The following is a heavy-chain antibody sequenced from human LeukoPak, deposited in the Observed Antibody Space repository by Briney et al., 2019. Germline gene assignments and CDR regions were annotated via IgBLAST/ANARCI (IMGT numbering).Heavy chain of an antibody. D-gene: IGHD3-22*01. CDR1: GFTFNNYG. CDR3: AKADYDSSGYTIDY. V-gene: IGHV3-30*18. Sequence: GKSLRLSCAASGFTFNNYGMHWVRQAPGKGLEWVAVISYDGRNKHYPDSVKGRFTISRDNSKNTLYLQMNSLRAEDTAVYYCAKADYDSSGYTIDYWGQGTLVTVSS. J-gene: IGHJ4*02. CDR2: ISYDGRNK.